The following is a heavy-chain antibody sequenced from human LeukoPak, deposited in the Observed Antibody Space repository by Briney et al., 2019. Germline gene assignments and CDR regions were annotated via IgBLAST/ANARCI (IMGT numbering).Heavy chain of an antibody. CDR2: INPSGGST. D-gene: IGHD1-7*01. CDR3: ATANNWNYALGY. J-gene: IGHJ4*02. CDR1: GYTFTSYY. Sequence: GASVKVSCKASGYTFTSYYMHWVRQAPGQGLEWMGIINPSGGSTSYAQKFQGRVTMTTDTSTSTAYMELRSLRSDDTAMYYCATANNWNYALGYWGQGTLVTVSS. V-gene: IGHV1-46*01.